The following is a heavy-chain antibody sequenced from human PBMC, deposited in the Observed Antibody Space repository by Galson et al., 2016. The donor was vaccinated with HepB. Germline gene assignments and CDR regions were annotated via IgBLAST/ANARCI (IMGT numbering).Heavy chain of an antibody. CDR2: ISGTSTYI. J-gene: IGHJ4*02. CDR3: ATSGGGYHFYYDY. V-gene: IGHV3-21*01. D-gene: IGHD2-21*02. Sequence: SLRLSCAASLFSFSTYTISWLRQAPGKGLEWVSSISGTSTYIYYSDSVRGRFTISRDNAKSSLYLHMSSLRAEDTAMDYCATSGGGYHFYYDYWGQGTLFTVSS. CDR1: LFSFSTYT.